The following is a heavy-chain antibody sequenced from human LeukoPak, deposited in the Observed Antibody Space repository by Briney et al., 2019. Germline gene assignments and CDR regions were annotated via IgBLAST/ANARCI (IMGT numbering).Heavy chain of an antibody. CDR2: IANDGGST. V-gene: IGHV3-23*01. D-gene: IGHD1/OR15-1a*01. CDR3: AKSHSVEQRGYFDY. J-gene: IGHJ4*02. Sequence: GGSLRLSCAASGFTFTTYAMSWVRQAPGKGLEWVSTIANDGGSTYYADSVKGRFTISRDNSKNTVYLQMNSLRAEDMAVYYCAKSHSVEQRGYFDYWGQGTLVPVSS. CDR1: GFTFTTYA.